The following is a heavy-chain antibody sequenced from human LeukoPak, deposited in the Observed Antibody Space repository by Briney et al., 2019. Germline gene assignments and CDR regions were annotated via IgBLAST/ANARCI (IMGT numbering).Heavy chain of an antibody. D-gene: IGHD6-13*01. V-gene: IGHV3-30*18. Sequence: GGSLRLSCAASGFTFSSRGMQWVRQAPGKGLEWVAVISYDGSTKYYADSVKGRFTISRDNSKSTLYLQMNSLRAEDAAVYYCAKESGSRSYGAYFPHWGQGTLVTVSS. CDR1: GFTFSSRG. J-gene: IGHJ1*01. CDR3: AKESGSRSYGAYFPH. CDR2: ISYDGSTK.